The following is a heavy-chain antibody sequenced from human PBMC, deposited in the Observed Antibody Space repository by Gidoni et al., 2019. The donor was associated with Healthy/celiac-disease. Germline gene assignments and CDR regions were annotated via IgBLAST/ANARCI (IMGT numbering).Heavy chain of an antibody. Sequence: QVQLVESGGGVVQPGRSLSLSCAASGFTFSSYAMHWVRQAPGKGLEWVAVISYDGSNKYYADSVKGRFTISRDNSKNTLYLQMNSLRTEDTAVYYCARELYYYYGMDVWGQGTTVTVSS. CDR2: ISYDGSNK. CDR3: ARELYYYYGMDV. CDR1: GFTFSSYA. V-gene: IGHV3-30-3*01. J-gene: IGHJ6*02.